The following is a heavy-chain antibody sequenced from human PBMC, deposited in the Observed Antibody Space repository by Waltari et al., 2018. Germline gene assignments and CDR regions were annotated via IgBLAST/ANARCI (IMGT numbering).Heavy chain of an antibody. CDR3: ARFASSSGWSYFDY. CDR2: IYHSGST. D-gene: IGHD6-19*01. Sequence: QVQLQESGPGLVKPSETLSLTCAVSGYSISSGYYWGWIRQPPGKGLEWIGSIYHSGSTYSTPSLKSRVTISVDTSKNQFSLKLSSVTAADTAVYYCARFASSSGWSYFDYWGQGTLVTVSS. CDR1: GYSISSGYY. V-gene: IGHV4-38-2*01. J-gene: IGHJ4*02.